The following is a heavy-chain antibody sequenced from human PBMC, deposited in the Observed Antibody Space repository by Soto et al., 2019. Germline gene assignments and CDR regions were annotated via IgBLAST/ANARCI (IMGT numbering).Heavy chain of an antibody. CDR1: GYTFTSYG. D-gene: IGHD6-13*01. V-gene: IGHV1-18*01. CDR2: ISAYNGNT. CDR3: ARVPAAAGTGSSRH. J-gene: IGHJ1*01. Sequence: QVQLVQSGAEVKKPGASVKVSCKASGYTFTSYGISWVRQAPGQGLEWMGWISAYNGNTNYAQKLQGRVPMTTDKSPSTAYMELRSLRSDDTAVYYCARVPAAAGTGSSRHWGQGTLVTVSS.